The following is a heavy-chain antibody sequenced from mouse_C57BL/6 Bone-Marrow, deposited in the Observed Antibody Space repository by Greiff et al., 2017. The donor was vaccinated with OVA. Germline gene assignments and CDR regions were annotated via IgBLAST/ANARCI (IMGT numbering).Heavy chain of an antibody. J-gene: IGHJ3*01. CDR1: GFNIKDDY. Sequence: VQLQQSGAELVRPGASVKLSCTASGFNIKDDYMHWVKQRPEQGLEWIGWIDPENGDTEYASKFQGKATITADTSSNTAYLQLSSLTSEDTAVYDCTTGPNWGFAYWGQGTLVTVSA. CDR2: IDPENGDT. V-gene: IGHV14-4*01. CDR3: TTGPNWGFAY. D-gene: IGHD4-1*01.